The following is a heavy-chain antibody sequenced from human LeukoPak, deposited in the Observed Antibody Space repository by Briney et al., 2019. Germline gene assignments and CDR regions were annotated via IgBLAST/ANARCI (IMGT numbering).Heavy chain of an antibody. CDR1: GGSISSGGYS. J-gene: IGHJ6*02. V-gene: IGHV4-30-2*01. CDR3: ARERDYDFWSGYYTSLYYYYGMDV. Sequence: SETLSLTCAVSGGSISSGGYSWSWIRQPPGKGLEWIGYIYHSGSTYYNPSLKSRVTMSVDTSKNQFSLKLSSVTAADTAVYYCARERDYDFWSGYYTSLYYYYGMDVWGQGTTVTVSS. CDR2: IYHSGST. D-gene: IGHD3-3*01.